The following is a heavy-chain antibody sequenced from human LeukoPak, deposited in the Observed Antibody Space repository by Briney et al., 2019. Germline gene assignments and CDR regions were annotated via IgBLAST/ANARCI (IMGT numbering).Heavy chain of an antibody. J-gene: IGHJ3*01. V-gene: IGHV6-1*01. Sequence: KPSQTLSLTCAISGDSVSSDSAAWSWIRQSPSRGLEWLGRTYYRSKWYNDYAVSVKSRITINPDTSRNQFSLHLRSVTPEDTAVYYCTRAGGSFRFPPDASDVWGQGTRVTVSS. D-gene: IGHD3-16*02. CDR3: TRAGGSFRFPPDASDV. CDR2: TYYRSKWYN. CDR1: GDSVSSDSAA.